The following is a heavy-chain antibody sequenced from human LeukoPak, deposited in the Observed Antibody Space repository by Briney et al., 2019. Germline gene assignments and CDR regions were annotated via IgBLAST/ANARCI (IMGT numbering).Heavy chain of an antibody. D-gene: IGHD5-18*01. CDR1: GYTFTGYY. CDR2: MNPNSGNT. V-gene: IGHV1-8*02. J-gene: IGHJ4*02. Sequence: ASVNVSCKASGYTFTGYYMHWVRQAPGQGLEWMGWMNPNSGNTGYAQKFQGRVTMTRNTSISTAYMELSSLRSEDTAVYYCARGLKKRGYSFDYWGQGTLVTVSS. CDR3: ARGLKKRGYSFDY.